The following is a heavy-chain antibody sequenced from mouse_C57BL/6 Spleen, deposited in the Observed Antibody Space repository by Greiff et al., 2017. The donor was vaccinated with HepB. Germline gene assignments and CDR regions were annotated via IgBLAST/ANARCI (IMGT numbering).Heavy chain of an antibody. J-gene: IGHJ4*01. CDR1: GYTFTSYW. CDR2: IDPSDSYT. CDR3: ARRSRRHYAMDY. V-gene: IGHV1-69*01. Sequence: VQLQQPGAELVMPGASVKLSCKASGYTFTSYWMHWVKQRPGQGLEWIGEIDPSDSYTNYNQKFKGKSTLTVDKSSSTAYMQLSSLTSEDSAVYYWARRSRRHYAMDYWGQGTSVTVSS.